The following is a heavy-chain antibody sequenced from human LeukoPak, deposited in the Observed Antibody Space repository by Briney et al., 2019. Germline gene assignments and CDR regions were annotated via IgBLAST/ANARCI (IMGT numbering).Heavy chain of an antibody. CDR2: ISGSGGST. CDR1: GFTFSSYA. J-gene: IGHJ4*02. CDR3: ARAPGYSSSWYVDYFDY. Sequence: GGSLRLSCAASGFTFSSYAMSWVRQAPGKGLEWVSAISGSGGSTYYADSVKGRFTISRDNSKNTLYLQMNSLRAEDTAVYYCARAPGYSSSWYVDYFDYWGQGTLVTVSS. D-gene: IGHD6-13*01. V-gene: IGHV3-23*01.